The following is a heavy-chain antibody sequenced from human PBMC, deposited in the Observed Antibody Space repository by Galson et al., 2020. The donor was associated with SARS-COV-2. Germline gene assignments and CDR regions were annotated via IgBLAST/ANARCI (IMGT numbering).Heavy chain of an antibody. Sequence: SETLSLTCTASGFTISSYYRNWIRQPAGKGLEWIGRIYTGGSTNYNPSLKSRVNMSVDTTKSQLSLKLSSVTAADTAVYYCASSYDSSGYYSPLNFDYWGQGTLVIVSS. V-gene: IGHV4-4*07. CDR2: IYTGGST. J-gene: IGHJ4*02. CDR1: GFTISSYY. CDR3: ASSYDSSGYYSPLNFDY. D-gene: IGHD3-22*01.